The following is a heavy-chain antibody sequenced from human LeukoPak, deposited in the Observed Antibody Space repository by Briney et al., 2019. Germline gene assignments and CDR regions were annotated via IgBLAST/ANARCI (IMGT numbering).Heavy chain of an antibody. Sequence: ASVKVSCKASGGTFSSYAISWVRQAPGQGLEWMGRIIPILGIANYAQKFQGRVTITADKSTSTAYMELSSLRSEDTAVYCCARVIEWLSTFDYWGQGTLVTVSS. CDR3: ARVIEWLSTFDY. CDR1: GGTFSSYA. CDR2: IIPILGIA. D-gene: IGHD3-3*01. J-gene: IGHJ4*02. V-gene: IGHV1-69*04.